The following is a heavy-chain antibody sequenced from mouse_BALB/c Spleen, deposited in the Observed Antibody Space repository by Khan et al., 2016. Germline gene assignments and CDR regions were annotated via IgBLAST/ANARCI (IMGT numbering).Heavy chain of an antibody. CDR1: GYTFTDYA. J-gene: IGHJ1*01. D-gene: IGHD1-1*01. CDR3: AREGGITTERRYFDV. V-gene: IGHV1S137*01. Sequence: QVQLQQSGPEVVRPGVSVKISCKGSGYTFTDYAMHWVKQSHAKSLEWIGVISTYNGNTNYNQKFKGKATMTVDKSSSTAYMELARLTSEDSAIXYCAREGGITTERRYFDVWGAGTTVTVSS. CDR2: ISTYNGNT.